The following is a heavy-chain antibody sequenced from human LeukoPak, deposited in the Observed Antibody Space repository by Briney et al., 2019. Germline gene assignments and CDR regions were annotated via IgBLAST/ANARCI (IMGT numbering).Heavy chain of an antibody. D-gene: IGHD2-15*01. V-gene: IGHV3-33*01. J-gene: IGHJ5*02. CDR3: ARGAGVVAATLKQLGWFDP. Sequence: GRSLRLSCAASGFTFSSYGMHWVRQAPGKGLEWVAVIWYDESNKYYADSVKGRFTISRDNSKNTLYLQMNSLRAEDTAVYYCARGAGVVAATLKQLGWFDPWGQGTLVTVSS. CDR2: IWYDESNK. CDR1: GFTFSSYG.